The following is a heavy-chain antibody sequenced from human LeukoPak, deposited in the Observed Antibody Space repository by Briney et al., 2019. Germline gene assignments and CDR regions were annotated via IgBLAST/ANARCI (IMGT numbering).Heavy chain of an antibody. CDR2: ISSSSSYI. D-gene: IGHD1-14*01. V-gene: IGHV3-21*01. Sequence: GGSRRLSCAASGFTFSSYSMNWVRQAPGKGLEWVSSISSSSSYIYYADSVKGRFTISRDNAKNSLYLQMNSLRAEDTAVYYCARDASRNRYYYGMDVWGQGTTVTVSS. J-gene: IGHJ6*02. CDR1: GFTFSSYS. CDR3: ARDASRNRYYYGMDV.